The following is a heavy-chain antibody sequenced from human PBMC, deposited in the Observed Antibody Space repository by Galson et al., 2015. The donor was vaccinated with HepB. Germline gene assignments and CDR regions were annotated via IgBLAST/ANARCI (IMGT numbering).Heavy chain of an antibody. D-gene: IGHD6-19*01. CDR3: ARLAVAGQGHFDY. CDR1: GFTFSSYW. CDR2: ISSDGSST. Sequence: SLRLSCAASGFTFSSYWMHWVRQAPGKGLVWVSRISSDGSSTSYADSVKGRFTISRDNAKNTLYLQMNSLRAEDTAVYYCARLAVAGQGHFDYWGQGTLVTVSS. V-gene: IGHV3-74*01. J-gene: IGHJ4*02.